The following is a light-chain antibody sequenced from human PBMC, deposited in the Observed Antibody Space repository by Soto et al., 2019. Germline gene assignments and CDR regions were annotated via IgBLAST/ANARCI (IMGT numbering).Light chain of an antibody. CDR1: QSISDS. Sequence: DIPMTQSPSTLSASVGDRVTITCRASQSISDSLAWYQQKPGKAPKLLIYEASSLKSGVPSRFSGSRSGTEYTLTISSLQSDDFASYYCQQYNGYWTFGQGTKVEIK. J-gene: IGKJ1*01. CDR3: QQYNGYWT. V-gene: IGKV1-5*03. CDR2: EAS.